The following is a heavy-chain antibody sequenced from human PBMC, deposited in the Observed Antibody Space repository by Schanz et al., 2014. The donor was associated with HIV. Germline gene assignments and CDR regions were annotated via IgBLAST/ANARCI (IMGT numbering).Heavy chain of an antibody. D-gene: IGHD5-18*01. CDR2: IWYDGSSK. Sequence: QVQLVDSGGGVVQPGRSLRLSCAASGFIFSSYGMHWVRQAPGKGLEWVALIWYDGSSKYYADSVKGRFTISRDNSKNTLYLQMNSLRAEDTAVYYCARDNSFGYSYYGMDVWGQGTTVTVSS. V-gene: IGHV3-33*01. CDR1: GFIFSSYG. CDR3: ARDNSFGYSYYGMDV. J-gene: IGHJ6*02.